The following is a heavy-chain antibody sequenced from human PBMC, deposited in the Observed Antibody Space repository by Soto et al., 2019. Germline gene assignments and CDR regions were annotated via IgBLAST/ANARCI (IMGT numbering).Heavy chain of an antibody. CDR2: ISGSGGST. CDR1: GFTFSSYA. CDR3: AKVGRDIVVVPAAMFYFDY. Sequence: GGSLRLSCAASGFTFSSYAMSWVRQAPGKGLEWVSAISGSGGSTYYADSVKGRFTISRNNSKNTLYQQMNSLRAEDTAVYYCAKVGRDIVVVPAAMFYFDYWGQGTLVTVSS. V-gene: IGHV3-23*01. D-gene: IGHD2-2*01. J-gene: IGHJ4*02.